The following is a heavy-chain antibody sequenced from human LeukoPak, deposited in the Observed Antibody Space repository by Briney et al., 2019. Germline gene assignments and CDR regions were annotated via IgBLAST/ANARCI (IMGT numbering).Heavy chain of an antibody. V-gene: IGHV3-21*01. J-gene: IGHJ5*02. CDR2: ISSSSSYI. CDR1: GFTLSSYS. CDR3: ARIPIEQLLLFDP. D-gene: IGHD2-2*01. Sequence: PGGSLRLSCAASGFTLSSYSMNWVRQAPGKGLEWVSSISSSSSYIYYADSVKGRFTISRDNAKNSLYLQMNSLRAEDTAVYYCARIPIEQLLLFDPWGQGTLVTVSS.